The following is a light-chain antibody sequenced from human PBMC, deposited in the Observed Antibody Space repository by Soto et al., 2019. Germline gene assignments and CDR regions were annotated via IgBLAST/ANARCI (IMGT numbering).Light chain of an antibody. CDR3: CSYAGNSAYV. CDR2: DVS. Sequence: QSVLTQPASVSGSPGQSVTISCTGTGSDVGNYNLVSWYQQHPGKAPKFMIFDVSKRPSGVSDRFSGSKSGNTASLTISGLQAEDEADYYCCSYAGNSAYVFGSGTKLTVL. J-gene: IGLJ1*01. CDR1: GSDVGNYNL. V-gene: IGLV2-23*02.